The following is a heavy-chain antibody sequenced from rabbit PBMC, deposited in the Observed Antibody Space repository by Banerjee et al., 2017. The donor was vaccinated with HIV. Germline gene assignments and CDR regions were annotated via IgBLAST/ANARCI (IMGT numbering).Heavy chain of an antibody. CDR2: IYTGSSGTT. CDR1: GFSFSSSYY. CDR3: ARTDYAGWGYANL. V-gene: IGHV1S40*01. Sequence: QSLEESGGDLVKPGASLTLTCTASGFSFSSSYYMCWVRQAPGKGLEWIACIYTGSSGTTYYASWAKGRFTISKTSSTTVTLQMTSLTAADTATYFCARTDYAGWGYANLWGPGTLVTVS. D-gene: IGHD4-2*01. J-gene: IGHJ4*01.